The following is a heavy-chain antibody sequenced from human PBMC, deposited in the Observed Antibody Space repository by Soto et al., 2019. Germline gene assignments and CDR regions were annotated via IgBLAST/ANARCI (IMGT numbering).Heavy chain of an antibody. CDR2: ISYSGST. CDR1: GGSITDYY. CDR3: ARHRVHPTTGQMDY. V-gene: IGHV4-59*01. J-gene: IGHJ4*02. D-gene: IGHD1-1*01. Sequence: QVELQESGPGLVKPSETLSLTCTVSGGSITDYYWSWIRQPPGKGLEWIGYISYSGSTNYNPSLGSRVTMSVDTSKNQFSLKLRSVTAADTAIYFGARHRVHPTTGQMDYWGQGTLVTVSS.